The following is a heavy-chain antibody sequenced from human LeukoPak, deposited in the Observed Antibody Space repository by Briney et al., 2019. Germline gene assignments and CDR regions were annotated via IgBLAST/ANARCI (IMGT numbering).Heavy chain of an antibody. Sequence: GESLKISYKGSGYRFTSYWIGWVRPKPGKGLEGRGIIYTGCSDTRYSLSFEREDTISADNSISTAFHQCKSMNASDAAMSSCARHDLSGWYGAFDIWGEGTMVAVSS. V-gene: IGHV5-51*01. J-gene: IGHJ3*02. CDR3: ARHDLSGWYGAFDI. CDR1: GYRFTSYW. CDR2: IYTGCSDT. D-gene: IGHD6-19*01.